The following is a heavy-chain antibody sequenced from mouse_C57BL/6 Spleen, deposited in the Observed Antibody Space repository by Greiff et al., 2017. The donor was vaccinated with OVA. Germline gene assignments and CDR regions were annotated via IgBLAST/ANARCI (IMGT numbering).Heavy chain of an antibody. CDR2: INPYNGDT. V-gene: IGHV1-20*01. J-gene: IGHJ1*03. CDR1: GYSFTGYF. D-gene: IGHD1-1*01. Sequence: QLQQSGPELVKPGDSVKISCKASGYSFTGYFMNWVMQSHGKSLEWIGRINPYNGDTFYNQKFKGKATLTVDKSSSTAHMELRSLTSEDSAVYYCARDYGSSYWYFDVWGTGTTVTVSS. CDR3: ARDYGSSYWYFDV.